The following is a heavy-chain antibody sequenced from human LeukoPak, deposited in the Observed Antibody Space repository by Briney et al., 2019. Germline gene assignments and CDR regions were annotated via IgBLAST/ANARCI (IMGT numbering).Heavy chain of an antibody. CDR3: ALLRSGQYYFDY. J-gene: IGHJ4*02. V-gene: IGHV3-30-3*01. CDR1: GFTFSSYA. D-gene: IGHD3-3*01. CDR2: ISYDGSNK. Sequence: GGSLRLSCAASGFTFSSYAMHWVRQAPGKGLEWVAVISYDGSNKYYADSVKGRFTISRDNSKNTLYLQMNSLRAEDTAVYYCALLRSGQYYFDYWGQGTLVTVSS.